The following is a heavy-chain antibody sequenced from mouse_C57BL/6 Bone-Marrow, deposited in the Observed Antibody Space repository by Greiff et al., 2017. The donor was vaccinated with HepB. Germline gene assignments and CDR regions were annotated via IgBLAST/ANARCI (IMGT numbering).Heavy chain of an antibody. V-gene: IGHV1-52*01. CDR1: GYTFTSYW. D-gene: IGHD1-1*01. CDR2: IDPSDSET. J-gene: IGHJ2*01. Sequence: QVQLQQSGAELVRPGSSVKLSCKASGYTFTSYWMHWVKQRPIQGLEWIGNIDPSDSETHYNQKFKDKATLTVDKSSSTAYMQLSSLTSEDSAVYYCARSAYYGSSVDYWSHGTTLTVAS. CDR3: ARSAYYGSSVDY.